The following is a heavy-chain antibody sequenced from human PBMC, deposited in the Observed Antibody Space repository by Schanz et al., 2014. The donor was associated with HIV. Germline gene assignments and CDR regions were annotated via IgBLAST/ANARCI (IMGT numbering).Heavy chain of an antibody. CDR2: ISESGGRT. CDR3: AKDPGILPRTYFDS. CDR1: GFNFNNYA. V-gene: IGHV3-23*04. Sequence: VQLVESGGGLEQPGGSLRLSCAASGFNFNNYAMTWVRQAPGKGLEWVSSISESGGRTYYADSVRGRFTISRDNSLHMLYLEMKSLRAEDTAVYYCAKDPGILPRTYFDSWGQGTPVTISS. J-gene: IGHJ4*02. D-gene: IGHD2-2*02.